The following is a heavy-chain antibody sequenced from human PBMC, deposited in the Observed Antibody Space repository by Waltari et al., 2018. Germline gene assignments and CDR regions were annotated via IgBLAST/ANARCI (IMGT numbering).Heavy chain of an antibody. D-gene: IGHD4-4*01. V-gene: IGHV4-4*02. CDR3: ATVTTTRPF. Sequence: QVQLQESGPGLVKPSGTLSLPCAVSGGSISSSHWWGWVRQPPGKGLESIGERDHSGGTHYNPSRKRRVSISVDKSKNQFSLKLSSVTAAETAVYYCATVTTTRPFWGQGTLVTVSS. CDR2: RDHSGGT. J-gene: IGHJ4*02. CDR1: GGSISSSHW.